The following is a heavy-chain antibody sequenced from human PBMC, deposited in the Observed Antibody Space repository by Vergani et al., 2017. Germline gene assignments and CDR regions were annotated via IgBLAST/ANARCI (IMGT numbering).Heavy chain of an antibody. D-gene: IGHD4-23*01. V-gene: IGHV1-2*02. CDR3: ARVCTVVTPRYWYFDL. CDR2: INPNSGGT. J-gene: IGHJ2*01. CDR1: GYTFTGYY. Sequence: QVQLVQSGAEVKKPGASVKVSCKASGYTFTGYYMHWVRQAPGQGLEWMGWINPNSGGTNYAQKFQGRVTMTRDTSISTAYMELSRLRSDDTAVYYCARVCTVVTPRYWYFDLWGRGTLVTVSS.